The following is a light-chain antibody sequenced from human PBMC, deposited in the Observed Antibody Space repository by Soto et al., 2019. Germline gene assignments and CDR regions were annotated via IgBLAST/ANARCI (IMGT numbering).Light chain of an antibody. Sequence: DIVMTQSPDSLAVSLGERATINCKSSQSVLYSSNNKNYLAWYQQKPGQSPKLLIYWASTRESGVPDRFSGSGSGPDFTLTISSLQAEDVAVYYCQQYYSTPPTFGQGTKLEIK. J-gene: IGKJ2*01. V-gene: IGKV4-1*01. CDR3: QQYYSTPPT. CDR1: QSVLYSSNNKNY. CDR2: WAS.